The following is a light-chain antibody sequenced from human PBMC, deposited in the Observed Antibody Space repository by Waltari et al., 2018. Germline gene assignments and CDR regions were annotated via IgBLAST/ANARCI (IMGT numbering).Light chain of an antibody. J-gene: IGKJ3*01. Sequence: DIVMTQSPLSLSVSPGEPASISCRSSQSLLHSSNGYNYLDWFLQKPGQSPQLLIYLGSFRASGVPDRFSGSGSGTDFTLTISRVEAEDVGVYYCMEGRQTTPRFTFGPGTIVEMK. CDR2: LGS. V-gene: IGKV2-28*01. CDR1: QSLLHSSNGYNY. CDR3: MEGRQTTPRFT.